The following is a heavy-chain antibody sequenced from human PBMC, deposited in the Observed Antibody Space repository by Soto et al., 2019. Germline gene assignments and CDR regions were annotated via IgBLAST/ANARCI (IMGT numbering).Heavy chain of an antibody. Sequence: PGGSLRLSCAASGFTFSSYGMHWVRQAPGKGLEWVAVIWYDGSNKYYADSVKGRFTISRDNPKNTLYLQMNSLRAEDTAVYYCAREAEGGTSGMDVWGQGTTVTVSS. CDR3: AREAEGGTSGMDV. J-gene: IGHJ6*02. CDR2: IWYDGSNK. CDR1: GFTFSSYG. V-gene: IGHV3-33*01. D-gene: IGHD2-8*01.